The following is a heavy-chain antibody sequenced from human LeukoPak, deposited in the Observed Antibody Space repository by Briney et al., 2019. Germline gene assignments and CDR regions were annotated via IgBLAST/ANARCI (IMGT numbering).Heavy chain of an antibody. CDR1: GGAFSGYF. D-gene: IGHD4-23*01. J-gene: IGHJ4*02. Sequence: SETLSLTCAVYGGAFSGYFWSWIRQHPGKGLEWIGYIYYSGSTYYNPSLKSRVTISVDTSKNQFSLKLSSVTAADTAVYYCARAVGSYGGNLDYWGQGTLVTVSS. CDR3: ARAVGSYGGNLDY. V-gene: IGHV4-31*11. CDR2: IYYSGST.